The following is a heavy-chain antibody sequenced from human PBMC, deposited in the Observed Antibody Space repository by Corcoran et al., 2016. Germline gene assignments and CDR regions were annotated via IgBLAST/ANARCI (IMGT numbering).Heavy chain of an antibody. CDR1: GYTFTSYA. CDR3: ARNRATVSDSLWFDP. D-gene: IGHD6-19*01. V-gene: IGHV1-3*01. CDR2: INAGTGNT. J-gene: IGHJ5*02. Sequence: QVQLVQSGTEVKKPGASVKVSCKASGYTFTSYAIHWVRQAPGQSLEWMGWINAGTGNTKYSQHFQGRVSITMNTSATIAYMELSSLGSEDTAVYYCARNRATVSDSLWFDPWGQGTLVFVSS.